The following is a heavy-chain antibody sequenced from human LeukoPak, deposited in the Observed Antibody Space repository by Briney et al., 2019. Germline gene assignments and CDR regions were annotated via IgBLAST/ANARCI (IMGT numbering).Heavy chain of an antibody. J-gene: IGHJ3*02. CDR1: GYTFTGYY. CDR3: ARAAGYYYDSSGYYSI. D-gene: IGHD3-22*01. V-gene: IGHV1-2*02. CDR2: INPNSGGT. Sequence: ASAKVSCKASGYTFTGYYMHWVRQAPGQGLEWMGWINPNSGGTNYAQKFQGRVTMTRDTSIRTAYMELSRLRSDDTAVYYCARAAGYYYDSSGYYSIWGQGTMVTVSS.